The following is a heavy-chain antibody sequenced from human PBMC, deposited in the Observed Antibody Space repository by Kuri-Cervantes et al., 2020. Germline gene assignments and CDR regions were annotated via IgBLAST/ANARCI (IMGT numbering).Heavy chain of an antibody. CDR2: ISPSDGST. CDR1: GDTFTNYY. CDR3: ARGGADSYGYVLGYYFDY. J-gene: IGHJ4*02. V-gene: IGHV1-46*01. Sequence: ASVKVSCKASGDTFTNYYLHRVRRAPGQGLEWMGIISPSDGSTSYAQKFQGRITMTRDTSTSTVYMELRSLRSDDTAAYYCARGGADSYGYVLGYYFDYWGQGTLVTVSS. D-gene: IGHD5-18*01.